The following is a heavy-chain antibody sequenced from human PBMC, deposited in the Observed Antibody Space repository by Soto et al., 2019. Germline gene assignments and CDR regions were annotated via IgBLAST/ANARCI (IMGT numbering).Heavy chain of an antibody. J-gene: IGHJ4*02. CDR3: VRTYDYVWGSYPADDY. Sequence: GGSLRLSCSASGFTFSSYAMHWVRQAPGKGLEYVSAISSNGGSTYYADSVKGRFTISRDNSKNTLYLQMSSLRAEDTAVYYCVRTYDYVWGSYPADDYWGQGTLVTVSS. CDR1: GFTFSSYA. V-gene: IGHV3-64D*08. D-gene: IGHD3-16*02. CDR2: ISSNGGST.